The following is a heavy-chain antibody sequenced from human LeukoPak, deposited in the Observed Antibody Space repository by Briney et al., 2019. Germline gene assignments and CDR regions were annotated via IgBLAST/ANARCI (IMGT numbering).Heavy chain of an antibody. CDR2: IKQDGNEK. V-gene: IGHV3-7*01. Sequence: GGSLRLSCAASGFTFSSYWMTWVRQAPGQGLEWVASIKQDGNEKYYVDSVKGRFTISRDNARNSLFLQMNSLRADDTAVYYCARDGAFRIYDYWGQGTLVTVSS. D-gene: IGHD3-3*02. CDR1: GFTFSSYW. J-gene: IGHJ4*02. CDR3: ARDGAFRIYDY.